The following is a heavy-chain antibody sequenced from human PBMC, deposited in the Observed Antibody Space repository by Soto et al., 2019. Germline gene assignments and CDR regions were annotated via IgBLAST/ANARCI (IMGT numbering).Heavy chain of an antibody. CDR1: GFTFSGSA. V-gene: IGHV3-73*01. Sequence: GGSLRLSCAASGFTFSGSAMHWVRQASGKGLEWVGRIRSKANSYATAYAASVKGRFTISRDDSKNTAYLQMNSLKTEDTAVYYCTRPNGAYSGYDLWGQGTLVTVSS. CDR3: TRPNGAYSGYDL. CDR2: IRSKANSYAT. D-gene: IGHD5-12*01. J-gene: IGHJ4*02.